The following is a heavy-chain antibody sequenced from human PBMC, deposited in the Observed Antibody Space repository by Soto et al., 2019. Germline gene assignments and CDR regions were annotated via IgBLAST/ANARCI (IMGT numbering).Heavy chain of an antibody. J-gene: IGHJ4*02. CDR1: GFTLSAYS. CDR2: ISTSSTYI. CDR3: ARETPLDPDYGDNPSSDF. V-gene: IGHV3-21*01. Sequence: GGSLRLSCAASGFTLSAYSMNWVRQTPGKGLEWVSSISTSSTYIHYADSVKGRFTISRDNAKNSLFLQMNSLTAEDTAVYYCARETPLDPDYGDNPSSDFWGQGTLVTVSS. D-gene: IGHD4-17*01.